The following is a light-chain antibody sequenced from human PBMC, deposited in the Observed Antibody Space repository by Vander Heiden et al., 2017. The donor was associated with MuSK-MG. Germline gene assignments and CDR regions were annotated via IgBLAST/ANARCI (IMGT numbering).Light chain of an antibody. V-gene: IGKV1-33*01. CDR1: QDISNH. CDR3: QHFANLPIT. CDR2: DAS. J-gene: IGKJ5*01. Sequence: DIQMTQSPSSLSASVGDRVTITCQASQDISNHLDWYQQKPGRAPKLLIYDASNLETGVPSRFSGGGSWTDFTFPISSLQPEDIATYYCQHFANLPITFGQGTRLEIK.